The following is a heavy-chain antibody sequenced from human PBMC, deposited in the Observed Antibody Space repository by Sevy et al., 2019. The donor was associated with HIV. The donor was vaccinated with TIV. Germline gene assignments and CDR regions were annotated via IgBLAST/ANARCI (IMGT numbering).Heavy chain of an antibody. CDR2: INSDGSST. CDR3: ARDQADSSSWYIGYYYYYGMDV. D-gene: IGHD6-13*01. CDR1: GFTFSSYW. V-gene: IGHV3-74*01. J-gene: IGHJ6*02. Sequence: GGSLRLSCAASGFTFSSYWMHWVRQAPGKGLVWVSRINSDGSSTSYADSVKGRFTISRDNAKNTLYLQMNSLRAEDTAVYYCARDQADSSSWYIGYYYYYGMDVWGQGTTVTVSS.